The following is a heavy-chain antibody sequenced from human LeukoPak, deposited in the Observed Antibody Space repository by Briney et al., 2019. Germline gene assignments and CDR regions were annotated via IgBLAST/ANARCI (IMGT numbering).Heavy chain of an antibody. CDR3: ATSKGSSWAVFDY. D-gene: IGHD6-13*01. V-gene: IGHV4-59*12. Sequence: SETLSLTCTVSGGSISSYYWSWIRQHPGKGLEWIGYIYHSGSTYYNPSLKSRVTISVDRSKNQFSLKLSSVTAADTAMYYCATSKGSSWAVFDYWGQGTLVTVSS. CDR2: IYHSGST. CDR1: GGSISSYY. J-gene: IGHJ4*02.